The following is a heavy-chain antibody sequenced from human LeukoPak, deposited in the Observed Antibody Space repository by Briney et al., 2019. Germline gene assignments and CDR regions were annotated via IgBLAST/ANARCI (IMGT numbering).Heavy chain of an antibody. Sequence: GGSLRLSCAASGFTFSSYSMNWVRQAPGKGLEWVSYISSSSSTIYYADSVKGRFTISRDNAKNSLYLQMNSLRAEDTAVYYCARETYYDFWSGYFGTFDYWGQGTLVTVSS. D-gene: IGHD3-3*01. J-gene: IGHJ4*02. V-gene: IGHV3-48*01. CDR2: ISSSSSTI. CDR1: GFTFSSYS. CDR3: ARETYYDFWSGYFGTFDY.